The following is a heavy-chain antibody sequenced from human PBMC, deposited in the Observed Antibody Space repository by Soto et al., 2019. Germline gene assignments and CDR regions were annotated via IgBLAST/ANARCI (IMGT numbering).Heavy chain of an antibody. CDR2: IHHTGST. V-gene: IGHV4-59*01. Sequence: PSETLSLTCSVSGGSMTSYYWAWIRQPPGKGLECLGYIHHTGSTNYHPSLKSRVRMSVDTSKNQLSLEVRSVTPADTAIYYCARRYYTGWFFDSWCPGSLVTVSS. J-gene: IGHJ4*02. D-gene: IGHD2-8*02. CDR1: GGSMTSYY. CDR3: ARRYYTGWFFDS.